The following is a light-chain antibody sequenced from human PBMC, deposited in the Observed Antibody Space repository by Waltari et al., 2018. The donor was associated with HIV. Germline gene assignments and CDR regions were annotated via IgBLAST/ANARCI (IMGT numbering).Light chain of an antibody. J-gene: IGLJ3*02. Sequence: HSALTQPASVSGSPGQSLTISCTGPTSDISDCNFLSWYPQSPGRAPKLIIFEVYSRPSGISDRFSGSKSGVTASLTISALRAEDEADYFCSSYSARGFVVFGGGTKVTVL. CDR3: SSYSARGFVV. V-gene: IGLV2-14*01. CDR1: TSDISDCNF. CDR2: EVY.